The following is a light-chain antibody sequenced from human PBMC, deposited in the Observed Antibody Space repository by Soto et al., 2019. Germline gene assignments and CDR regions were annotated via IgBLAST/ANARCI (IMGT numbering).Light chain of an antibody. CDR1: QTISNY. V-gene: IGKV1-39*01. Sequence: DIQMTQSPSSLSASVGDRVTISCRAGQTISNYLNWYQQKPGKAPNLLTYGASSLQSGVPSRFSGSGSGTDFTLTISSLQPEDFATYYCQQSYSAPWTFGQGTKVEIK. CDR3: QQSYSAPWT. J-gene: IGKJ1*01. CDR2: GAS.